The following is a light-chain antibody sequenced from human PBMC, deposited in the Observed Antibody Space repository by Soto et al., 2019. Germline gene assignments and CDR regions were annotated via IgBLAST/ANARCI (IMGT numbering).Light chain of an antibody. CDR1: QSGLYSSNNKNY. CDR2: WAY. J-gene: IGKJ1*01. V-gene: IGKV4-1*01. Sequence: DIVMTQSPDSLAGHPGERAPINCKHQQSGLYSSNNKNYLAWYQQKPGQPHKLLIYWAYTRESGVHDRFSGSGSGTDFTLTIRSLQAEDVAVYYCKQYYSTPRTFGQGTKVDIK. CDR3: KQYYSTPRT.